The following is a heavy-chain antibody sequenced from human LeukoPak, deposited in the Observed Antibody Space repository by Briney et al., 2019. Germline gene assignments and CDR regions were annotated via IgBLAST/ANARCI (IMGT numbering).Heavy chain of an antibody. D-gene: IGHD2-21*02. CDR2: ISGGSRNI. CDR1: GFTFSDYS. CDR3: ARDYFYCGGDCFVDQ. V-gene: IGHV3-21*01. Sequence: GGSLRLSCVASGFTFSDYSMNWVRQTPGKGLEWVSSISGGSRNIYYADSVKGRFTISRDNAKNSLYLQMNSLRAEDTAVYYCARDYFYCGGDCFVDQWGQGTLVTVSS. J-gene: IGHJ5*02.